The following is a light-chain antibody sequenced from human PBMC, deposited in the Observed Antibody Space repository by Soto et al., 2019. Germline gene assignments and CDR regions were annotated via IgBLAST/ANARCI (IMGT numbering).Light chain of an antibody. CDR1: QSISNH. CDR3: QQSYSSTPT. CDR2: AAS. J-gene: IGKJ1*01. Sequence: DIQMTQSPSSLSASVGDRVIIPCRASQSISNHLNWYRQKPGKAPKILIFAASSLHSGVPSRFSGSRAGPEFTRTISSLQPEDFETYYCQQSYSSTPTFGQGTKVDIK. V-gene: IGKV1-39*01.